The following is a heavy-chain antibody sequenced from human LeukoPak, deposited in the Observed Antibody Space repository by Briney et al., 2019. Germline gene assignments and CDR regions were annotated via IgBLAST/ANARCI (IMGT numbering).Heavy chain of an antibody. D-gene: IGHD3-3*01. CDR1: GYTFTGYY. CDR3: ARDPYDFWSGYYFENYGMDV. Sequence: ASVKVSCKASGYTFTGYYMHWVRQAPGQGLEWMGWINPNSGGTNYAQKFQGRVTMTRDTSISTAYMGLSRLRSDDTAVYYCARDPYDFWSGYYFENYGMDVWGQGTTVTVSS. J-gene: IGHJ6*02. CDR2: INPNSGGT. V-gene: IGHV1-2*02.